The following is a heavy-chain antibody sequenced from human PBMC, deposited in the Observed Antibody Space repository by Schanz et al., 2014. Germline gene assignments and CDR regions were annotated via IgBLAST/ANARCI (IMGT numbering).Heavy chain of an antibody. D-gene: IGHD5-12*01. CDR3: ARGGGPEDVFDI. CDR1: GGTFSSFG. Sequence: VQLEQSGAEVKKPGSSVKVSCKASGGTFSSFGINWVRQAPGQGLEWMGWISPYNGNTNYAQKLQGRVTMTADTSTSTAYMELSSLRSDDTAVYYCARGGGPEDVFDIWGQGTILTVSS. CDR2: ISPYNGNT. J-gene: IGHJ3*02. V-gene: IGHV1-18*01.